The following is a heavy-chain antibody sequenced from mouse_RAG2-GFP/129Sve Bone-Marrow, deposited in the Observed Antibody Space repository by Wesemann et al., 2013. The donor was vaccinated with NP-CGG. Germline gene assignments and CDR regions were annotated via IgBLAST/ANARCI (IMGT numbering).Heavy chain of an antibody. CDR2: ISTYYGDA. CDR3: ARCYYGNYGAMDY. D-gene: IGHD2-1*01. V-gene: IGHV1S137*01. J-gene: IGHJ4*01. Sequence: QVQLQQSGAELVRPGVSVKISCKGSGYTFTDYAMHWVKQSHAKSLEWIGVISTYYGDASYNQKFKGKATMTVDKSSSTAYMELARLTSEDSAIYYCARCYYGNYGAMDYWGQGTSVTVSS. CDR1: GYTFTDYA.